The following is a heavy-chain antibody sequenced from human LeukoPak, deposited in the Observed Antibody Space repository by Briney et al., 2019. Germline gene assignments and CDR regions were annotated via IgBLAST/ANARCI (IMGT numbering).Heavy chain of an antibody. V-gene: IGHV1-2*02. Sequence: ASVTVSCTTSGYSFTDYYMHWVRQAPGHGLEGMGWINPNSGGTSAAQKLQGRVTMTRDTSITTVYMEVSWLTSDDTAIYYCARADRLHGGPYLIGPWGQGTLVTVSS. CDR1: GYSFTDYY. J-gene: IGHJ5*02. CDR3: ARADRLHGGPYLIGP. D-gene: IGHD2-21*01. CDR2: INPNSGGT.